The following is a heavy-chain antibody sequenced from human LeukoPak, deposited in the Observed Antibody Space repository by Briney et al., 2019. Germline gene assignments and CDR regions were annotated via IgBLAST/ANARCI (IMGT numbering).Heavy chain of an antibody. D-gene: IGHD3-10*01. CDR3: ARDWGTYGSGSYYFDY. J-gene: IGHJ4*02. CDR1: GYTFTSYA. Sequence: GASVKVSCKASGYTFTSYAMNWVRQAPGQRLEWMGWINAGNGNTKYSQKFQGRVTITRDTSASTAYMELSSLRSEDTAVYYCARDWGTYGSGSYYFDYWGQGTLVTISS. CDR2: INAGNGNT. V-gene: IGHV1-3*01.